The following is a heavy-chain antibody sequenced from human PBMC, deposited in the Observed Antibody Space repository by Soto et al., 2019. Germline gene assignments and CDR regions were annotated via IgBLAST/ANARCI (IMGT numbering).Heavy chain of an antibody. CDR2: ISYDGSNK. D-gene: IGHD6-19*01. CDR3: VRDTSPYSSGWHNRHFDY. V-gene: IGHV3-30-3*01. J-gene: IGHJ4*02. CDR1: GFTFSSYA. Sequence: QVQLVESGGGVVQPGRSLRLSCAASGFTFSSYAMHWVRQAPGKGLEWVAVISYDGSNKYYADSVRGRFTNSRDNSKTLYLQMNTLRGEDTALYYCVRDTSPYSSGWHNRHFDYWGQGTLVTVSS.